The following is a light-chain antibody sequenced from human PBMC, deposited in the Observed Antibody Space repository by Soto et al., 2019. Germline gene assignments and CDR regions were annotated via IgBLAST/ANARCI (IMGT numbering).Light chain of an antibody. CDR3: QSYDSSLIVSKV. V-gene: IGLV1-40*01. CDR1: SSNLGAGYD. CDR2: ANS. Sequence: QSVLTQPPSVSGAPGQRVTISCSGSSSNLGAGYDVQWYRQFPGTAPKLLIYANSVRPSGVPDRCSGSKSGTSASLAITGLQAEDEADYYCQSYDSSLIVSKVFGTGTKVTVL. J-gene: IGLJ1*01.